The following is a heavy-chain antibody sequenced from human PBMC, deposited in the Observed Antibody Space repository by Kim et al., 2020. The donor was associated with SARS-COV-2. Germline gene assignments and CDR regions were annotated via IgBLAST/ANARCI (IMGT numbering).Heavy chain of an antibody. D-gene: IGHD3-3*02. CDR3: AKSPPPFFYHDI. J-gene: IGHJ3*02. V-gene: IGHV3-23*01. Sequence: YYAAAVKGRFPISRDNSKNTLYLQMNSLRAEDTAVYYCAKSPPPFFYHDIWGQGTMVTVSS.